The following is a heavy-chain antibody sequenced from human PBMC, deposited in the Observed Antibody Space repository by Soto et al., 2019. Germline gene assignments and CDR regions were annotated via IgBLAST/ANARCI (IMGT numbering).Heavy chain of an antibody. J-gene: IGHJ3*02. CDR3: VSDMSAVAGTQAFDI. V-gene: IGHV1-69*08. Sequence: QVQLVQSGAEVKKPGSSAKDPCKPSGGSFSSLTRSWMRQAPGRGLEWMGRIGPILDKTNYAQRFQDRVTLTADKATSTVYLELRSLRSEDTAIYYCVSDMSAVAGTQAFDIWGQGTMVTVSS. D-gene: IGHD6-19*01. CDR1: GGSFSSLT. CDR2: IGPILDKT.